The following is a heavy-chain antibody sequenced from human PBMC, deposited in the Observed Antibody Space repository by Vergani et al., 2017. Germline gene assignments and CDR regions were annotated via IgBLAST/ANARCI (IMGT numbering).Heavy chain of an antibody. CDR3: ARAVSTTVGDPPGY. CDR1: GFTFSSCW. Sequence: EVQLVESGGGLVQPGGSLRLSCAASGFTFSSCWMSWVRQAPGKGLEWVANIKQDGSEKYYVDSVKGRFTISRDNAKNSLYLQMNSLRAEDTAVYYCARAVSTTVGDPPGYWGQGTLVTVSS. CDR2: IKQDGSEK. D-gene: IGHD4-23*01. J-gene: IGHJ4*02. V-gene: IGHV3-7*01.